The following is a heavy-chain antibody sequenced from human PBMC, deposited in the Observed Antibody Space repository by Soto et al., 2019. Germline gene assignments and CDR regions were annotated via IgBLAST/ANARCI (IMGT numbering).Heavy chain of an antibody. Sequence: GESLKISCSGSGYSFANLWIGWVRQMPGKGLEWMGIIYPSDSETRYSPSFQGQVTISADKSINTAYLQWNSLKASDTAMYFCARGDSSDYSTTTPADYWGQGPQVPVSS. D-gene: IGHD3-22*01. V-gene: IGHV5-51*01. CDR1: GYSFANLW. J-gene: IGHJ4*02. CDR2: IYPSDSET. CDR3: ARGDSSDYSTTTPADY.